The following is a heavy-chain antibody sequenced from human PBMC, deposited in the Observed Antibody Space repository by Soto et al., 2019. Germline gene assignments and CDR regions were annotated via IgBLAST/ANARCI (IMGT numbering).Heavy chain of an antibody. V-gene: IGHV1-46*01. CDR1: GYTFTSYY. CDR3: AGTRRRERGGFGN. D-gene: IGHD3-16*01. CDR2: INPSGGST. J-gene: IGHJ4*03. Sequence: VKIACKASGYTFTSYYMHRVLQAPEQGLEWMGIINPSGGSTSYAQKFQGRVTMTRDTSTSTVYMELSSLRSEDTAVYYCAGTRRRERGGFGNRDQGTLVTVSS.